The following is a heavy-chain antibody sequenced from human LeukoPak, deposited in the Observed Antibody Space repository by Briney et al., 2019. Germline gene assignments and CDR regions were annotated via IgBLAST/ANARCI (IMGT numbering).Heavy chain of an antibody. J-gene: IGHJ4*02. CDR2: IYTSGST. CDR3: ASFVCSGGSCYFGY. Sequence: SETLSLTCTVSGGSISSYYWSWIRQPAGKGLEWIGRIYTSGSTNYNPSLKSRVTMSVDTSKNQFSLKLSSVTAADTAVYYCASFVCSGGSCYFGYWGQGTLVTVSS. V-gene: IGHV4-4*07. D-gene: IGHD2-15*01. CDR1: GGSISSYY.